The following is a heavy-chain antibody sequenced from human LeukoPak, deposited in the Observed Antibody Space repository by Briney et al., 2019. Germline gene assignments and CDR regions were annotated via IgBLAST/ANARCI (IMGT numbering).Heavy chain of an antibody. Sequence: PSETLSLTCTVSGGSISSYYWSWIRQPAGKGLEWIGRIYTSGSTNYNPSLKSRVTMSVDTSKNQFSLKLSSATAADTAVYHCARDRLLWFGEDTYYFDYWGQGTLVTVSS. D-gene: IGHD3-10*01. CDR2: IYTSGST. V-gene: IGHV4-4*07. CDR1: GGSISSYY. J-gene: IGHJ4*02. CDR3: ARDRLLWFGEDTYYFDY.